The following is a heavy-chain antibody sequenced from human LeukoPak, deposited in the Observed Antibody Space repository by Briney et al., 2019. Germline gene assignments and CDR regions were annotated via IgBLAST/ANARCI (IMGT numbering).Heavy chain of an antibody. CDR3: ARRSSSWYIFDY. CDR2: IYYSGTT. CDR1: GGSISSYY. D-gene: IGHD6-13*01. J-gene: IGHJ4*02. Sequence: SETLSLTCTVSGGSISSYYWGWVRQPPGKGLEWVGSIYYSGTTYYNPSLKSRVTISVDTSKNQFSLKLSSVAAADTAVYFCARRSSSWYIFDYWGQGTLVTVSS. V-gene: IGHV4-39*01.